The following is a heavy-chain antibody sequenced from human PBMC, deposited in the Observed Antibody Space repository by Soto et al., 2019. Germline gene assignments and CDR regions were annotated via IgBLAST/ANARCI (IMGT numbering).Heavy chain of an antibody. CDR3: ARSYGGNSLAVGY. V-gene: IGHV3-48*03. CDR2: ISSSGNTM. Sequence: SLRLSCAASGFTFSSYEMNWVRQAPGKGLEWVSYISSSGNTMYYADSVKGRFTISKDNAKNSLYLQMNSLRAEDTAVYYCARSYGGNSLAVGYWGQGTLVTVSS. D-gene: IGHD4-17*01. J-gene: IGHJ4*02. CDR1: GFTFSSYE.